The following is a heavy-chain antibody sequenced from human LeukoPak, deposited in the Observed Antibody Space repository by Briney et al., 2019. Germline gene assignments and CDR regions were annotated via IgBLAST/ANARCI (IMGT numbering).Heavy chain of an antibody. CDR3: ATNYYGSGSYSKKHYYYYYMDV. Sequence: SETLSLTCTVSGGSISSSSYYWGWIRHPPGKGLEWIGSIYYSGSTYYNPSHKMRVTISVDTSKNQICLKLSSVTAADTAVYYCATNYYGSGSYSKKHYYYYYMDVWGKGTTVTVSS. J-gene: IGHJ6*03. CDR2: IYYSGST. D-gene: IGHD3-10*01. V-gene: IGHV4-39*07. CDR1: GGSISSSSYY.